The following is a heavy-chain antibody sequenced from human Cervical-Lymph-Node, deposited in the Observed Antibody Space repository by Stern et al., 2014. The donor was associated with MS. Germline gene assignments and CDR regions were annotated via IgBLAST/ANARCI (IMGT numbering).Heavy chain of an antibody. CDR2: SIPIFGTG. Sequence: LQLVESGAEVKKPGSSVKVSCKASGGTFRRHAISWVRQAPGQGLEWIGGSIPIFGTGNYAQKFQGRVTITADESTSTAYMELSSLRSEDTAVYYCAREGVAVAYYYYGMDVWGQGTTVTVSS. J-gene: IGHJ6*02. D-gene: IGHD6-19*01. V-gene: IGHV1-69*01. CDR3: AREGVAVAYYYYGMDV. CDR1: GGTFRRHA.